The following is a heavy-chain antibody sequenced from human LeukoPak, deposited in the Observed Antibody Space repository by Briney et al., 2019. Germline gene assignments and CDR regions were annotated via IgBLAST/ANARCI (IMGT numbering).Heavy chain of an antibody. V-gene: IGHV5-51*01. Sequence: GASLQIFCNASGCRFTSYWIGWVRQMPGKGLEWMGIIYPGESDTRYSPSFQGQVTISADKSINTAYLQWSSLKASDTAIYYCARRGEAMDPFDYWGQGTLVTVSS. CDR3: ARRGEAMDPFDY. CDR1: GCRFTSYW. J-gene: IGHJ4*02. CDR2: IYPGESDT. D-gene: IGHD3-10*01.